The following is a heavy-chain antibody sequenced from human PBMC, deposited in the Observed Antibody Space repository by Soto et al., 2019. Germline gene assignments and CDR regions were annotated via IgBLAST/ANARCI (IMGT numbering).Heavy chain of an antibody. V-gene: IGHV5-51*01. CDR2: IYPGDSET. J-gene: IGHJ4*02. CDR1: GYNFTTFW. CDR3: ARLGFPGAIYFDS. Sequence: GSLKISCKGSGYNFTTFWIGWVRQVPGKGLEWMGIIYPGDSETKYSPDLEGQVTISADRSTNTAYLQWRSLRASDTAMYYCARLGFPGAIYFDSWGLGTLVTVSS.